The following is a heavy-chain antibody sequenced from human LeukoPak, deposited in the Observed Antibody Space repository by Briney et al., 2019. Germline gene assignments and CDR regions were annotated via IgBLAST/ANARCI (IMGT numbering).Heavy chain of an antibody. D-gene: IGHD1-26*01. CDR2: ISHRRST. Sequence: SETLSLTCAVSGYSISSGYYWSWIRQPPGKGLEWAGQISHRRSTNYNPSLKSRVTISLDTSKNHFSLSLSSVNAADTAVYYCARGGVGPSTNWFDPWGQGTLVTVSS. CDR3: ARGGVGPSTNWFDP. CDR1: GYSISSGYY. V-gene: IGHV4-34*01. J-gene: IGHJ5*02.